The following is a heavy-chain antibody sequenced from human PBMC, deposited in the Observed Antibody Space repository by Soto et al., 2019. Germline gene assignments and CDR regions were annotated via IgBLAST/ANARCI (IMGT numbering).Heavy chain of an antibody. V-gene: IGHV3-30*18. D-gene: IGHD6-19*01. CDR3: AKSRTPLFRDQWLADDH. CDR1: GFTFRSHG. Sequence: QVQLVESGGGVVQPGTSLRLSCAASGFTFRSHGMHWFRQALGKGLEWVAVVSYDSSNIYYADSVKGRFTISRDNSKSPLYLQMDALRVEDTAKYYCAKSRTPLFRDQWLADDHWGQGTLVTVSP. J-gene: IGHJ4*02. CDR2: VSYDSSNI.